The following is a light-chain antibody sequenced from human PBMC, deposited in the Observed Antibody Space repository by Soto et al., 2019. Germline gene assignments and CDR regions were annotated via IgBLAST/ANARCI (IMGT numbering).Light chain of an antibody. Sequence: EIVMTQSPATLSVSPGERVALSCRARQSLKTNLAWYQEKPGQAPRLLIYRASTRATGVPARFSGSGSGTEFTLTISSLKSEDFAVYYCQQYINLWTFGQGTKVDIK. V-gene: IGKV3-15*01. CDR2: RAS. J-gene: IGKJ1*01. CDR3: QQYINLWT. CDR1: QSLKTN.